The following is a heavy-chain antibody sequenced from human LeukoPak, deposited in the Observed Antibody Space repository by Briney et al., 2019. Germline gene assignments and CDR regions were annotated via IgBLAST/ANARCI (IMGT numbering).Heavy chain of an antibody. Sequence: MTSETLSLTCTVSGYSISSGFYWGWIRQPPGKGLEWIGEINHSGSTNYNPSLKSRVTISVDTSKNQFSLKLSSVTAADTAVYYCARRKWERYGYGIDYWGQGTLVTVSS. CDR2: INHSGST. D-gene: IGHD1-26*01. V-gene: IGHV4-38-2*02. J-gene: IGHJ4*02. CDR1: GYSISSGFY. CDR3: ARRKWERYGYGIDY.